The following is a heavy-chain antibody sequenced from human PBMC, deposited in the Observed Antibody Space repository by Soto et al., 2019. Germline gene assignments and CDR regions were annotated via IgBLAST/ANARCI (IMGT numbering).Heavy chain of an antibody. J-gene: IGHJ6*02. Sequence: GGTLRLSWAASAFTFDVYAITWVRQSQGKGLEWVSTISGNGGTTYYADSVKGRFTISRDNSKNTLFLQMNSLRAEDTAVYYCAKDHSNYAPYTCYYGMDVWGQGTAVTVSS. CDR3: AKDHSNYAPYTCYYGMDV. V-gene: IGHV3-23*01. D-gene: IGHD4-4*01. CDR1: AFTFDVYA. CDR2: ISGNGGTT.